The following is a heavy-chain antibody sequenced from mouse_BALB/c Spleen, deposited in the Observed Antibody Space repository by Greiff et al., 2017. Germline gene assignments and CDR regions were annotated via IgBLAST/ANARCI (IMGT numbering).Heavy chain of an antibody. CDR2: IDPENGNT. J-gene: IGHJ2*01. CDR1: GFNIKDYY. D-gene: IGHD4-1*01. V-gene: IGHV14-1*02. Sequence: VQLKQSGAELVRPGALVKLSCKASGFNIKDYYMHWVKQRPEQGLEWIGWIDPENGNTIYDPKFQGKASITADTSSNTAYLQLSSLTSEDTAVYYCARGTNWYFDYWGQGTTLTVSS. CDR3: ARGTNWYFDY.